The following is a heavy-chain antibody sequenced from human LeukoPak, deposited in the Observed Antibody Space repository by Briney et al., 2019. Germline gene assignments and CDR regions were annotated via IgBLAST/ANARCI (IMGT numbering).Heavy chain of an antibody. Sequence: PSETLSLTCAVYGGSFSGYYWSWIRQPPGKGLEWIGSIYYSGSTYYNPSLKSRDTISVDTSRNQFSLKLSSVTAADTAVYYCARGKWLFSYWGQGTLVTVSS. D-gene: IGHD3-22*01. CDR3: ARGKWLFSY. CDR2: IYYSGST. V-gene: IGHV4-34*01. J-gene: IGHJ4*02. CDR1: GGSFSGYY.